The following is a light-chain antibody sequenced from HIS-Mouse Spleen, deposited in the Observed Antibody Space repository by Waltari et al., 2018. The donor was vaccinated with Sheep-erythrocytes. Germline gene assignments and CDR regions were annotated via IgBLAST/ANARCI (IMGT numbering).Light chain of an antibody. CDR1: SSDVGGSNY. CDR2: DVS. CDR3: CSYAGSYNHV. V-gene: IGLV2-11*01. Sequence: QSALTQPRPVSGSPGQSVTISCTGTSSDVGGSNYVSCYQQHPGKAPKLMIYDVSKRPSGVPDRFSGSKSGNTASLTISGLQAEDEADYYCCSYAGSYNHVFATGTKVTVL. J-gene: IGLJ1*01.